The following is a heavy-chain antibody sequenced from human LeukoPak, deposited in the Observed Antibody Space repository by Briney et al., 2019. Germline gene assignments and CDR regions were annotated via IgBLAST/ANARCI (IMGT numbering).Heavy chain of an antibody. D-gene: IGHD3-22*01. CDR1: GYTFTGYY. Sequence: GASVKVSCKASGYTFTGYYMHWVRQAPGQGLEWMGWINPNSGGTNYAQKFQGRVTMTRDTSISTAYMELSRLRSDDTAVYYCARDLVENPAEYYYDSSGYYVSDPRAGNYFDYWGQGTLVTVSS. V-gene: IGHV1-2*02. CDR2: INPNSGGT. CDR3: ARDLVENPAEYYYDSSGYYVSDPRAGNYFDY. J-gene: IGHJ4*02.